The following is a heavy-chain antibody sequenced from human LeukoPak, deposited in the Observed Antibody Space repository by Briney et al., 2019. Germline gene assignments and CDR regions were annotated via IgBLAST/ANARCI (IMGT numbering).Heavy chain of an antibody. CDR3: ARTPFIAVAYGMDV. J-gene: IGHJ6*04. Sequence: SETLSLTCAVSGGSISSSNWWSWVRRPPGKGLEWIGEIYHSGSTNYNPSLKSRVTISVDKSKNQFSLKLSSVTAADTAVYYCARTPFIAVAYGMDVWGKGTTVTVSS. CDR2: IYHSGST. V-gene: IGHV4-4*02. CDR1: GGSISSSNW. D-gene: IGHD6-19*01.